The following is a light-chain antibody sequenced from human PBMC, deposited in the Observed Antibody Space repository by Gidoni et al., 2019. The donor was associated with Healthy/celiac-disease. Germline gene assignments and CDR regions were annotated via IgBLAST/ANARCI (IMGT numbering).Light chain of an antibody. Sequence: DSVLTQSPSTLSLSPGERATLSCRASQSVSSYLAWYQQKPGQAPRLLIYDASNRATGIPARFSGSGSGTDFTLTISSLEPEDFAVYYCQQRRNWPPYTFGQGTKLEIK. V-gene: IGKV3-11*01. J-gene: IGKJ2*01. CDR3: QQRRNWPPYT. CDR2: DAS. CDR1: QSVSSY.